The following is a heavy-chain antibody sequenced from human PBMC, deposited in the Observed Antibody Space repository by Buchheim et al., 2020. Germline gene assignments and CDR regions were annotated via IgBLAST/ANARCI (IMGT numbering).Heavy chain of an antibody. J-gene: IGHJ3*02. V-gene: IGHV3-33*01. D-gene: IGHD2-15*01. CDR2: IWFDGIHK. CDR1: GFAFKTYG. CDR3: ARDSVLGGGAFDI. Sequence: QVLLVESGGGVVQPGGSLRLSCAASGFAFKTYGMHWVRQAPGKGLEWVAFIWFDGIHKYYADSVKGRFTISRDNSKNTLFLQMNSLRAEDTAVYYCARDSVLGGGAFDIWGQGT.